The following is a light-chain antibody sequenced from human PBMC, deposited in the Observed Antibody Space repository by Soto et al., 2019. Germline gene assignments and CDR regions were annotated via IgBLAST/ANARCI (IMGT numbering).Light chain of an antibody. V-gene: IGKV3-20*01. CDR1: QSVSSSY. CDR3: QEYGSSPRYT. Sequence: EIVLTQSPGTLSLSPGERATLSCRASQSVSSSYLAWYQQKPGQAPSLLIYGASSRATGIPDRFSGSGSGTDFTLTISGLEPEDFAVYYCQEYGSSPRYTFGQGPKLEIK. CDR2: GAS. J-gene: IGKJ2*01.